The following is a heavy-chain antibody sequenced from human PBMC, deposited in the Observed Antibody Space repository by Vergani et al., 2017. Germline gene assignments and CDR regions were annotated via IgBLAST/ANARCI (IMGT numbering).Heavy chain of an antibody. CDR2: ISAYNGNT. D-gene: IGHD4-17*01. CDR3: ARGEHDYGDYVSMDV. CDR1: GYTFTGYY. Sequence: QVQLVQSGAEVKKPGASVKVSCKASGYTFTGYYMHWVRQAPGQGLEWMGWISAYNGNTNYAQKLQGRVTMTTDTSTSTAYMELRSLRSDDTAVYYCARGEHDYGDYVSMDVWGKGTTVTVSS. J-gene: IGHJ6*03. V-gene: IGHV1-18*04.